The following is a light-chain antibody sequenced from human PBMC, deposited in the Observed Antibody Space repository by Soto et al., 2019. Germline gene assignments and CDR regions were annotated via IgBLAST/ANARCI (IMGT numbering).Light chain of an antibody. J-gene: IGKJ5*01. Sequence: EVVLTQSPCTLSLSPGERATFSCRASQSVSSYLAWYQQKPGQAPRLLIYDASNRATGIPARFSGSGSGTDFTLTISSLEPEDFGVFYCQQRFDWPKITFAQGTRLEIK. V-gene: IGKV3-11*01. CDR2: DAS. CDR1: QSVSSY. CDR3: QQRFDWPKIT.